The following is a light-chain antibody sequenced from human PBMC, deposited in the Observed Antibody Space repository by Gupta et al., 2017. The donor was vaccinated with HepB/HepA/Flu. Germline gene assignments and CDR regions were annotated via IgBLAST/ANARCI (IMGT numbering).Light chain of an antibody. V-gene: IGLV2-8*01. J-gene: IGLJ1*01. Sequence: QSALPQPPSASGSPGQSVTISCTGTSSDVGGYDYVSWFQQYPGKAPKLMIYEVNKRPSGVPDRFSGSKSGNTASLTVSGLQAEDEADYYCSSYADTKTHVFGTGTKVTVL. CDR2: EVN. CDR3: SSYADTKTHV. CDR1: SSDVGGYDY.